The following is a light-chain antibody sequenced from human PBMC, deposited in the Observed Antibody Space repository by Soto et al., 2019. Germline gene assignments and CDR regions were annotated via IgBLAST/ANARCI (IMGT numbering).Light chain of an antibody. CDR2: ETS. CDR1: SSDFGSYKF. J-gene: IGLJ1*01. Sequence: QSVLTQPASVSGSPGQSVTISCTGTSSDFGSYKFVSWYQHHPGKVPKVIIYETSKRPSGVSDRFSGSKSGNTASLTISGLQAEDEADYYCSSYAGAITFDVFGTGTKVTVL. CDR3: SSYAGAITFDV. V-gene: IGLV2-23*01.